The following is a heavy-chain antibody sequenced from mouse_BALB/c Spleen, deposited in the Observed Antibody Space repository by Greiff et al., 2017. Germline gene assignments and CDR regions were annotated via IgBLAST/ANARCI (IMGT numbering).Heavy chain of an antibody. J-gene: IGHJ4*01. CDR2: IDPENGDT. D-gene: IGHD2-10*02. CDR3: DAGYGNYEAMED. V-gene: IGHV14-4*02. CDR1: GFNIKDYY. Sequence: VQLQQSGAELVRSGASVKLSCTASGFNIKDYYMHWVKQRPEQGLEWIGWIDPENGDTEYAPKFQGKATMTADTSSNTAYLQLSSLTSEDTAVYYCDAGYGNYEAMEDWGQGTSVTVSS.